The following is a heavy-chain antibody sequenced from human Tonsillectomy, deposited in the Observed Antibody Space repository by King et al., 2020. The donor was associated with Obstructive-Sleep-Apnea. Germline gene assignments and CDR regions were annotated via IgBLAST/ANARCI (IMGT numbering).Heavy chain of an antibody. Sequence: VQLVESGGGVVQPGRSLRLSCAASGFTFSSYAMHWVRQAPGKGLEWVAFISYDGRNKDYADSVKGRFTISRDNSRNTLYLQMNSLRVEDTAVYYCPREGERGNTLGAFDIWGQGTMVTVSS. CDR2: ISYDGRNK. V-gene: IGHV3-30*04. J-gene: IGHJ3*02. D-gene: IGHD2/OR15-2a*01. CDR1: GFTFSSYA. CDR3: PREGERGNTLGAFDI.